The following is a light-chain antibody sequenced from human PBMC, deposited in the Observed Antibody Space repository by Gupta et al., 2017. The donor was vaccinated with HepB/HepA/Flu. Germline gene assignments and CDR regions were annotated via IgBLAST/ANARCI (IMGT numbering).Light chain of an antibody. Sequence: AIRMTQPPSSFSASTGDRVTITCRASQGISSYLAWYQQKPGKAPKLLIYAASTLQSGVPSRCSGSGSGTDFTLTISCLQSEDFATYYCQQYYSYPTWTFGQGTKVEIK. J-gene: IGKJ1*01. V-gene: IGKV1-8*01. CDR3: QQYYSYPTWT. CDR1: QGISSY. CDR2: AAS.